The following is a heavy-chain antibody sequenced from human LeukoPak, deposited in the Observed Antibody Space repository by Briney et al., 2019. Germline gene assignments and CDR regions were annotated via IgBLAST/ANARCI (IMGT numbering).Heavy chain of an antibody. V-gene: IGHV4-31*11. CDR1: GDSINSGL. Sequence: PSETLSLTCVVSGDSINSGLSWIRHHPAQGLEWIGHIYSTGSTYYNPSLRSRVAISVDTSKNQFSLPLTSVTAADTAVYYCARDGGGRSFDNSGFFDSWGQGTLVTVSS. J-gene: IGHJ4*02. D-gene: IGHD3-22*01. CDR3: ARDGGGRSFDNSGFFDS. CDR2: IYSTGST.